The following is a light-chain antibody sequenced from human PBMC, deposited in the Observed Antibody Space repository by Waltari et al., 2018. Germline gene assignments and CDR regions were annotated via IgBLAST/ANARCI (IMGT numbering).Light chain of an antibody. V-gene: IGKV3-11*01. Sequence: DIVMTQSPDSPASFLGGRATINCKSSQCVGTSYAWNQQGPGQAPRLLISDESNRATGIPARFSGSGSETDFTLTISSLEPEDFAVYYCQQRNTWWTFGQGTKVEIK. CDR2: DES. CDR3: QQRNTWWT. J-gene: IGKJ1*01. CDR1: QCVGTS.